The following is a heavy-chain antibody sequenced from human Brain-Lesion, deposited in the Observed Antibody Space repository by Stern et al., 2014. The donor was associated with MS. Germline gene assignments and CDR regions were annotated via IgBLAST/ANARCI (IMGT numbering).Heavy chain of an antibody. D-gene: IGHD3-22*01. CDR3: ATYYYDSTGYNDF. CDR1: GYSFTGYY. CDR2: INPKSGGT. Sequence: QVQLVESGAEVKKPGASVKVSCKASGYSFTGYYMHSVRQAPGHRLECMGWINPKSGGTNYAQKFQGWVTMTRDTSINTAYMELSRLRSDDTAVYYCATYYYDSTGYNDFWGQGTLVTVSS. V-gene: IGHV1-2*04. J-gene: IGHJ4*02.